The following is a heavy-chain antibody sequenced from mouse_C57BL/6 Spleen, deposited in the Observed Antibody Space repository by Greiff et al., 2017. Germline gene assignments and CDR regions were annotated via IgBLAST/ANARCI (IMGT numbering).Heavy chain of an antibody. CDR3: AKGDSSGYWFAY. CDR1: GYTFTSYW. CDR2: IYPGSGST. D-gene: IGHD3-2*02. Sequence: VQLKQPGAELVKPGASVKMSCKASGYTFTSYWITWVKQRPGQGLEWIGDIYPGSGSTNYNEKFKSKATLTVDTSSSPAYMQLSSLTSEDSAVYYCAKGDSSGYWFAYWGQGTLVTVSA. J-gene: IGHJ3*01. V-gene: IGHV1-55*01.